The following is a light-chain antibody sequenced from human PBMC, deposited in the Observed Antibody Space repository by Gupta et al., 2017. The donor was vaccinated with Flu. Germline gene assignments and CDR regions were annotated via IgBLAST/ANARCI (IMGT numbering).Light chain of an antibody. V-gene: IGKV1-5*03. CDR3: QQYNSYSPYT. J-gene: IGKJ2*01. CDR1: QSISSW. Sequence: IQMTQSPSTLSASVGDRVTITCRASQSISSWLAWYQQKPGKAPKLLIYKASSLESGVPSRFSGSGSGTEFTLTISSLQPDDFATYYCQQYNSYSPYTFGQGTKVEIK. CDR2: KAS.